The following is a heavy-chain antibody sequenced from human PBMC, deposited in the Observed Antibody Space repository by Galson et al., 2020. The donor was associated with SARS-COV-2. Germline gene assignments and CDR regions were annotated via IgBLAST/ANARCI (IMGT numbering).Heavy chain of an antibody. V-gene: IGHV3-74*01. CDR3: AKEYYYDSSGPLYAFDI. J-gene: IGHJ3*02. CDR1: GFTFSSYW. CDR2: INSDGSST. D-gene: IGHD3-22*01. Sequence: GGSLRLSCAASGFTFSSYWMHWVRQAPGKGLVWVPRINSDGSSTSYANSVKGRFTISRDNTKNTLYLEMNGLRAEATAVYYCAKEYYYDSSGPLYAFDIGGQGTMVTVSS.